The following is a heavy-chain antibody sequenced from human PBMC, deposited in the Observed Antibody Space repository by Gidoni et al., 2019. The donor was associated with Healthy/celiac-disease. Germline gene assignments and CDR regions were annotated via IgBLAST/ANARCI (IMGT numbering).Heavy chain of an antibody. CDR3: ALAYFDY. CDR2: ISYDGSNK. J-gene: IGHJ4*02. D-gene: IGHD1-1*01. CDR1: GFTFSSYA. Sequence: QVQLVESGGGVVQPGRSLRLSCAASGFTFSSYAMHWVRQAPGKGLEWVAVISYDGSNKYYADSVKGRFTISRDNSKNTLYLQMNSLRAEDTAVYYCALAYFDYWGQGTLVTVSS. V-gene: IGHV3-30-3*01.